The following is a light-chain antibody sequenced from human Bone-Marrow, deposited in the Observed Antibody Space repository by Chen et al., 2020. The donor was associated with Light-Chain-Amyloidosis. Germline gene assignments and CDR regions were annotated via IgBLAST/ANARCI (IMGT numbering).Light chain of an antibody. Sequence: QSALTQPPSASGSPGQSVTISCTGSSSDIGGYKFVSWYQKHPGKAPKLLIFAVNKRPSGVPDRFSGSKSGNTASLTVSGLQTEDEADYYCSSFAGSNKLVFGTGTQVTVL. J-gene: IGLJ1*01. CDR3: SSFAGSNKLV. CDR2: AVN. V-gene: IGLV2-8*01. CDR1: SSDIGGYKF.